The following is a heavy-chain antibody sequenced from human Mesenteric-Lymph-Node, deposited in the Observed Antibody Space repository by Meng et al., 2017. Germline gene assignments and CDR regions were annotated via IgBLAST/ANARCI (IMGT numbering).Heavy chain of an antibody. V-gene: IGHV3-30*01. CDR2: ISYDGSNK. Sequence: GESLKISCAASGFTFSSYAMHWVRQAPGKGLEWVAVISYDGSNKYYADSVKGRFTISRDNSKNTLYLQMNSLRAEDTAVYYCARDQMITVTISYYYGMDVWGHGTTVTVSS. J-gene: IGHJ6*02. CDR1: GFTFSSYA. CDR3: ARDQMITVTISYYYGMDV. D-gene: IGHD4-17*01.